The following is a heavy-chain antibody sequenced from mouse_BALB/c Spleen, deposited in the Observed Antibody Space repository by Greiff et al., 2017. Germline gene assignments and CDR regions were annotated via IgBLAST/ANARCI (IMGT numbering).Heavy chain of an antibody. CDR2: ISYSGST. J-gene: IGHJ4*01. D-gene: IGHD2-1*01. CDR3: ARGYYGNYVDAMDY. V-gene: IGHV3-2*02. Sequence: EVKLLESGPGLVKPSQSLSLTCTVTGYSITSDYAWNWIRQFPGNKLEWMGYISYSGSTSYNPSLKSRISITRDTSKNQFFLQLNSVTTEDTATYYCARGYYGNYVDAMDYWGQGTSVTVSS. CDR1: GYSITSDYA.